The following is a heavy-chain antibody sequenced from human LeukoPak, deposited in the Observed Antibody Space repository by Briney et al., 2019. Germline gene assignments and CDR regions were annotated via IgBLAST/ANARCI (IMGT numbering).Heavy chain of an antibody. CDR3: ATNYGGKPLGY. D-gene: IGHD4-23*01. Sequence: GGSLRLSCAASGFTFSSYWMSWVRQAPGKGLEWVSVIYSGGSTYYADSVKGRFTISRDNSKNTLYLQMNSLRAEDTAVYYCATNYGGKPLGYWGQGTLVTVSS. CDR1: GFTFSSYW. V-gene: IGHV3-53*01. J-gene: IGHJ4*02. CDR2: IYSGGST.